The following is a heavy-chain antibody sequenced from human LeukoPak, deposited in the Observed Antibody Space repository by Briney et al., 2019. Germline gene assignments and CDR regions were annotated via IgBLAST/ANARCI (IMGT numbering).Heavy chain of an antibody. J-gene: IGHJ4*02. V-gene: IGHV1-69*13. CDR2: IIPTFGTA. CDR3: AGPSQYYYDSSGYYSHFDY. Sequence: SVKVSCKASGGTFSSYAISWVRQAPGQGLEWMGGIIPTFGTANYAQKFQGRVTITADESTSTAYMELSSLRSEDTAVYYCAGPSQYYYDSSGYYSHFDYWGQGTLVTVSS. CDR1: GGTFSSYA. D-gene: IGHD3-22*01.